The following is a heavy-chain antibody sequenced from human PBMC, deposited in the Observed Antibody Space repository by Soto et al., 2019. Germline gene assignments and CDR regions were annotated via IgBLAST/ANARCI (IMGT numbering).Heavy chain of an antibody. CDR1: GGSFSGYY. J-gene: IGHJ4*02. V-gene: IGHV4-34*01. D-gene: IGHD2-8*02. CDR2: IDHSGST. Sequence: SETLSLTCAVYGGSFSGYYWTWIRQPPGTGLEWIGEIDHSGSTTYNPSLKSRVTISVDTSNNQISLKLTSVTAADTAVYYCARDKITGLFDYWGQGTLVTVS. CDR3: ARDKITGLFDY.